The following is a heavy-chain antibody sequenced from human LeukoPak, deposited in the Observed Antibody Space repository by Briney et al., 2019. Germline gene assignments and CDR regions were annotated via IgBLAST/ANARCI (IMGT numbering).Heavy chain of an antibody. V-gene: IGHV4-34*01. CDR3: ARGRDRSKAGDH. CDR2: IHPHGIF. J-gene: IGHJ4*02. Sequence: TSETLSLTCDVSGGSCDDYYCSWIRQPPGKGLEWIGEIHPHGIFYYNSSLMSRVTISIDTSESQFSLRLTSVTAADTAFYYCARGRDRSKAGDHWGQGSLVTVSS. D-gene: IGHD5-24*01. CDR1: GGSCDDYY.